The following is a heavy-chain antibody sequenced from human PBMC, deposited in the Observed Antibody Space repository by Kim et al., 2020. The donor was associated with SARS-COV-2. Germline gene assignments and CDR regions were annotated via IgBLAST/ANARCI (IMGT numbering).Heavy chain of an antibody. Sequence: GGSLRLSCAASGFTFSSYAMSWVRQAPGKGLEWVSVIYSGGSSTYYADSVKGRFTISRDNSKNTLYLQMNSLRAEDTAVYYCAKDSRALWFGELELYYFDYWGQGTLVTVSS. J-gene: IGHJ4*02. D-gene: IGHD3-10*01. CDR2: IYSGGSST. CDR1: GFTFSSYA. V-gene: IGHV3-23*03. CDR3: AKDSRALWFGELELYYFDY.